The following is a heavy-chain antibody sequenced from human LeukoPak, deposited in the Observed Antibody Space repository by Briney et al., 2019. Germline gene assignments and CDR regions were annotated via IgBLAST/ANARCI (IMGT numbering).Heavy chain of an antibody. CDR1: GGSISSSSYY. CDR3: ASQYSNDWYFDL. J-gene: IGHJ2*01. V-gene: IGHV4-61*05. CDR2: IYYSGST. Sequence: SETLSLTCTVSGGSISSSSYYWGWIRQPPGKGLEWIGYIYYSGSTNYNPSLKSRVTISVDTSKNQFSLKLSSVTAADTAVYYCASQYSNDWYFDLWGRGTLVTVSS. D-gene: IGHD4-11*01.